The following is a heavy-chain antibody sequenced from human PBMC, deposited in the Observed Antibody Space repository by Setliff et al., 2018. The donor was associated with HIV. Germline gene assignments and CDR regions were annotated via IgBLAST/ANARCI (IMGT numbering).Heavy chain of an antibody. Sequence: NPSETLSLTCAVYGGSFSGYYWSWIRQSPGKGLEWIGEISHSGGTNYNLSLKSRITISVDTSKNQFSLKLTSVTAADTAVYYCARLDSTIFGVVIIRDYWGQGTLVTVSS. D-gene: IGHD3-3*01. V-gene: IGHV4-34*01. CDR3: ARLDSTIFGVVIIRDY. CDR1: GGSFSGYY. J-gene: IGHJ4*02. CDR2: ISHSGGT.